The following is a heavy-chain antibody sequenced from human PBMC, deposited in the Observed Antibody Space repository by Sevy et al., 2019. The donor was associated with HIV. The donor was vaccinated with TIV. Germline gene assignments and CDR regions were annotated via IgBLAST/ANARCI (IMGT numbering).Heavy chain of an antibody. D-gene: IGHD3-22*01. CDR2: IHYSGST. CDR1: GDSISNYF. J-gene: IGHJ5*02. Sequence: SETLSLTCTVSGDSISNYFWSWIRQPPGKGLEWIGYIHYSGSTNYNPSLKSRVTISVDTSKNQFSLKLKSVTAADTAVYYCARDHYDSRPRGFDPWGQGTLVTVSS. V-gene: IGHV4-59*01. CDR3: ARDHYDSRPRGFDP.